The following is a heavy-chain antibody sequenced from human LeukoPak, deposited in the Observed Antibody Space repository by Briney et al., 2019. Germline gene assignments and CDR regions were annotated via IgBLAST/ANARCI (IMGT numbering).Heavy chain of an antibody. CDR3: ARDLRAFDI. V-gene: IGHV4-4*02. J-gene: IGHJ3*02. CDR1: GGSISSSNW. Sequence: SGTLSLTCAVSGGSISSSNWWSWVRQPPGKGLEWIGYISHSGTTYYNPSLKSRVTMSVDMSKNQFSLRMSSVTAADTALYYCARDLRAFDIWGQGTMVTVSS. CDR2: ISHSGTT.